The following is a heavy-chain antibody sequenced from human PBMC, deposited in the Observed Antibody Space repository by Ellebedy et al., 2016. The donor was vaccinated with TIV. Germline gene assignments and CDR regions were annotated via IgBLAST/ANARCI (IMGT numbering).Heavy chain of an antibody. CDR1: GYTFTTYA. CDR2: IIPIFGTA. V-gene: IGHV1-69*13. Sequence: SVKVSXKASGYTFTTYAISWVRQAPGQGLEWMGGIIPIFGTANYAQKFQGRVTITADESTSTAYMELSSLRSEDTAVYYCARVRLRFLEWSSFDYWGQGTLVTVSS. D-gene: IGHD3-3*01. J-gene: IGHJ4*02. CDR3: ARVRLRFLEWSSFDY.